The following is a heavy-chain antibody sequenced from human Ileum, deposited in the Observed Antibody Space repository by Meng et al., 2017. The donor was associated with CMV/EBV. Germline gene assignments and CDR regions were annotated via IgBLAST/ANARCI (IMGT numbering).Heavy chain of an antibody. CDR3: ARGVDTVIVPAAIRVYNRFDP. D-gene: IGHD2-2*01. J-gene: IGHJ5*02. CDR1: Y. CDR2: INPSGGST. Sequence: YVHWVRQAPGQGLEWMGIINPSGGSTTYAQRFQGRVTMTRDTSTSTVYMELSSLRSEDTAVYYCARGVDTVIVPAAIRVYNRFDPWGQGTLVTVSS. V-gene: IGHV1-46*01.